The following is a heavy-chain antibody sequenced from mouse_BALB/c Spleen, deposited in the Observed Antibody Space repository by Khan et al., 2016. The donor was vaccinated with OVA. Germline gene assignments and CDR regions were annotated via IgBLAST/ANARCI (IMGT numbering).Heavy chain of an antibody. Sequence: EVRLVESGGGLVKPGGSLKLSCAASGFTFSNYAMSWVRQSPEKRLEWVASISSGDSTYYSDSVKGRITISRENARNNMYLQMSSLRSEDTAMYYCGRDYWFAYRGQGTLVTVSA. V-gene: IGHV5-6-5*01. CDR1: GFTFSNYA. J-gene: IGHJ3*01. CDR3: GRDYWFAY. CDR2: ISSGDST.